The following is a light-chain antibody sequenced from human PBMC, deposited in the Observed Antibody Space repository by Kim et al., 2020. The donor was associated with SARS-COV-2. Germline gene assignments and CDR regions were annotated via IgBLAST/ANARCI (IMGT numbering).Light chain of an antibody. CDR3: QSYDSSNHWV. Sequence: NTETISSPRSSGRIASNDVQWYQQRPGSAPTTVIYEDNQRPSGVPDRFSGSIDSSSNSASLTISGLKTEDEADYYCQSYDSSNHWVFGGGTQLTVL. J-gene: IGLJ3*02. V-gene: IGLV6-57*03. CDR1: SGRIASND. CDR2: EDN.